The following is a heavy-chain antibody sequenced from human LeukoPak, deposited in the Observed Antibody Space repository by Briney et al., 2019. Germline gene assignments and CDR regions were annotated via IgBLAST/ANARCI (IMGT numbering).Heavy chain of an antibody. Sequence: SETLSLTCTVSGGSISTYYWSWIRQPPGKGLEWIGYIYYSGSTNYNPSLKSRVTISVDTSKNQFSLKLSSVTAADTAVYYCARGGLTMVRGVTSPYYFDYWGQGTLVTVSS. V-gene: IGHV4-59*01. CDR2: IYYSGST. J-gene: IGHJ4*02. CDR1: GGSISTYY. CDR3: ARGGLTMVRGVTSPYYFDY. D-gene: IGHD3-10*01.